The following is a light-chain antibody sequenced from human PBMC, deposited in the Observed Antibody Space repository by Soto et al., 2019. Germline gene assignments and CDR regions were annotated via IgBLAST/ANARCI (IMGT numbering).Light chain of an antibody. J-gene: IGKJ1*01. CDR3: QKYDTAPQT. Sequence: DIQMTQSPSSRSASVGDTVTITCRASQGIIDYLAWYQQRPGKAPTLLIYAASTLHTGVPSRFSGSGAGTDFTLTIRSLQPEDVATYYCQKYDTAPQTFGPGTKVEIK. CDR2: AAS. V-gene: IGKV1-27*01. CDR1: QGIIDY.